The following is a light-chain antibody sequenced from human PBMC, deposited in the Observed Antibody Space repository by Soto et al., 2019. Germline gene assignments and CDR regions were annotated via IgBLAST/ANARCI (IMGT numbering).Light chain of an antibody. Sequence: DIQMTQSPSSLSASVGDRVTITCRASQSISSYLSWYQQRPGKAPHLLIYGASTLQSGVPSRFGGSGSGTDFTLTISSVQPEDFATYYCQQGYSTPPTFGGGTKVEIK. V-gene: IGKV1-39*01. CDR2: GAS. CDR1: QSISSY. J-gene: IGKJ4*01. CDR3: QQGYSTPPT.